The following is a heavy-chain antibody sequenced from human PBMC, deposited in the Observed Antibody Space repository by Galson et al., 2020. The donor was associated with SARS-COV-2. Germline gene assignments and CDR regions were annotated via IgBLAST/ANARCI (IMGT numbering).Heavy chain of an antibody. V-gene: IGHV3-7*01. CDR1: GFIFKDFW. Sequence: GGSLRLSCEVSGFIFKDFWMSWFRQAPGKRLEWVANIRGDGIETNYVESVKGRFSISRDNAMNSLYLQMDSLRVEDTAVYYCTREGWQGADWSQGSRVTVSS. CDR2: IRGDGIET. CDR3: TREGWQGAD. J-gene: IGHJ4*02.